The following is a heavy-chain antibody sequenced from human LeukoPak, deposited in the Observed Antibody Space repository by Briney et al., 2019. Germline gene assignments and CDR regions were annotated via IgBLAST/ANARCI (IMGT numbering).Heavy chain of an antibody. Sequence: ASVKVSCKASGYTFTGYYIHWVRQAPGQGLEWKGRINPNSGDTNYAQKFQGRVTMTRDMSISTVYMELSRLTSDDTAVYYCARSLVSGYYLPPDYWGQGTLVTVSS. D-gene: IGHD3-3*01. J-gene: IGHJ4*02. CDR3: ARSLVSGYYLPPDY. CDR2: INPNSGDT. CDR1: GYTFTGYY. V-gene: IGHV1-2*06.